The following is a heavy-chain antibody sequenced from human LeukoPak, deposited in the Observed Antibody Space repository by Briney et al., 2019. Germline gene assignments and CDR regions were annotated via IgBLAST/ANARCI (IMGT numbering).Heavy chain of an antibody. CDR3: ARDLGMATIYDY. D-gene: IGHD5-24*01. Sequence: GGSLRLSCAASGFIFSSYSMNWVRQAPGKGLEWVSSISSSSSYIYYADSVKGRFTISRDNAKNSLYLQMNSLRAEDTAVYYCARDLGMATIYDYWGQGTLVTVSS. J-gene: IGHJ4*02. CDR1: GFIFSSYS. CDR2: ISSSSSYI. V-gene: IGHV3-21*01.